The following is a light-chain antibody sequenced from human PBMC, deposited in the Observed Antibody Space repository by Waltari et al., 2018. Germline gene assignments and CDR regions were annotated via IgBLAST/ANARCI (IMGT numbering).Light chain of an antibody. Sequence: QSALTQPAPVFGPPGQSINISCPETIRDVGGYKLVSWYQQHPGEVPRLLIYDVVKRPSGVSSRFSGSKSDNTARLTISGLQAADEAHYYCSSFTSSSSFVFGSGTKVTV. J-gene: IGLJ1*01. V-gene: IGLV2-14*03. CDR1: IRDVGGYKL. CDR2: DVV. CDR3: SSFTSSSSFV.